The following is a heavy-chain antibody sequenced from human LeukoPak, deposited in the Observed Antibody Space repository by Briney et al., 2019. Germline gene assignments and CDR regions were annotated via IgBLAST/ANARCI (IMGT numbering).Heavy chain of an antibody. D-gene: IGHD3-3*01. V-gene: IGHV4-4*07. CDR3: ARDLDFWSGYYSYGMDV. CDR2: IYTSGST. CDR1: GGSISSYY. Sequence: PSETLSLTCTVSGGSISSYYWSWIRQPAGXXLEWIGRIYTSGSTNYNPSLKSRVTMSVDTSKNQFSLKLSSVTAADTAVYYCARDLDFWSGYYSYGMDVWGQGTTVTVSS. J-gene: IGHJ6*02.